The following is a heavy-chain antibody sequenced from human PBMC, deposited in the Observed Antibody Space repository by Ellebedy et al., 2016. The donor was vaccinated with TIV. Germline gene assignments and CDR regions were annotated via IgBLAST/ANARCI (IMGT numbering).Heavy chain of an antibody. J-gene: IGHJ6*02. CDR3: ARARVQQLVRYYYYGMDV. V-gene: IGHV1-2*04. CDR2: INPNSGGT. D-gene: IGHD6-13*01. CDR1: GYTFTGYY. Sequence: AASVKVSCKASGYTFTGYYMHWVRQAPGQGLEWMGWINPNSGGTNYAQKFQGWVTMTRDTSISTAYMELSRLRSDDTAVYYCARARVQQLVRYYYYGMDVWGQGTTVTVSS.